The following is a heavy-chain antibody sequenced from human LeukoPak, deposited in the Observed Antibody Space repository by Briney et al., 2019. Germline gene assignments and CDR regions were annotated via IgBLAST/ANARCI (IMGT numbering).Heavy chain of an antibody. CDR1: GFTFRSYG. CDR2: IRNDGTTK. V-gene: IGHV3-30*02. J-gene: IGHJ4*02. Sequence: GGSLRLSCAASGFTFRSYGMHWVRQAPGKGLEWVTFIRNDGTTKYYADSVKGRFTISRDNSKNTLYLQMNSLRDEDTGVFYCAKGDSSSWGIPDYWGQGTQVTVSS. CDR3: AKGDSSSWGIPDY. D-gene: IGHD3-22*01.